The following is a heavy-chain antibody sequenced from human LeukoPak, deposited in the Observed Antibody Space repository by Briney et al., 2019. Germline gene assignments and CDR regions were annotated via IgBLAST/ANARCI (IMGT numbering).Heavy chain of an antibody. V-gene: IGHV4-30-2*01. Sequence: SETLSLTCAVSGGSISSGGYSWSWLRQPPGKGLEWIGYIYHSGSTYYNPSLKSRVTISVDRSKNQFSLKLSSVTAADTAVYYCARGPSYEYWGQGTLVTVSS. J-gene: IGHJ4*02. CDR2: IYHSGST. CDR1: GGSISSGGYS. D-gene: IGHD5-12*01. CDR3: ARGPSYEY.